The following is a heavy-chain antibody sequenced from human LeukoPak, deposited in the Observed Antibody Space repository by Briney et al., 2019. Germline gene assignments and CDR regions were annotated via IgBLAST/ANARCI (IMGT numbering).Heavy chain of an antibody. CDR1: GFSFSRYN. D-gene: IGHD1-7*01. V-gene: IGHV3-21*01. CDR2: ISLSSSYI. CDR3: TPPRDGNYPFDY. J-gene: IGHJ4*02. Sequence: GGSLRLSCVASGFSFSRYNMNWVRQAPGKGLEWVSSISLSSSYIYYADSVKGRFTISRDSAKNSLYLQMSSLRDDDTAVYYCTPPRDGNYPFDYWGQGTLVTVSS.